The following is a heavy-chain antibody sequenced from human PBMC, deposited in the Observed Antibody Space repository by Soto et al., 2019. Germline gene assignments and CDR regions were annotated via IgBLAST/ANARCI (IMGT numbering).Heavy chain of an antibody. CDR2: ISSNGGST. D-gene: IGHD3-16*01. CDR1: GFTFSSYA. Sequence: GGSLRLSCSASGFTFSSYAMHWVRQAPGKGLEYVSAISSNGGSTYYADSVKGRFTISRDNSKNTLYLQMSSLRAGDTAVYYCVKGGRWLQNVNFDYWGQGTLVTVSS. CDR3: VKGGRWLQNVNFDY. V-gene: IGHV3-64D*06. J-gene: IGHJ4*02.